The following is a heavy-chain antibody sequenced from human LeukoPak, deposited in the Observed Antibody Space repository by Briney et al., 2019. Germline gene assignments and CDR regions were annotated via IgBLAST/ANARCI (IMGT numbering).Heavy chain of an antibody. CDR1: GYTFTDYY. J-gene: IGHJ3*02. Sequence: ASVKVSCKTSGYTFTDYYMHWVRQAPGQGLEWMGWISPNSGGTNYAQKFQGRVTMTRDTSISTAYLELSSLTSDDTAVYYCARDGVYSRDFDAFDIWGQGTMVIVSS. V-gene: IGHV1-2*02. D-gene: IGHD6-13*01. CDR3: ARDGVYSRDFDAFDI. CDR2: ISPNSGGT.